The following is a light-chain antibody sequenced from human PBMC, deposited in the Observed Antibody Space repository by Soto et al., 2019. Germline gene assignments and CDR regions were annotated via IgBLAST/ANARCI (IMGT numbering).Light chain of an antibody. Sequence: EIVMTQSPATLSVSPGERATLSCRASQSVSSNLAWYQQKPGQAPRLLIYGASTRATGIPARFSGSGSGTEFTLTISRLEPEDFAVYYCQQYGSSLFSFGGGTKVDIK. CDR3: QQYGSSLFS. CDR2: GAS. CDR1: QSVSSN. V-gene: IGKV3-15*01. J-gene: IGKJ4*01.